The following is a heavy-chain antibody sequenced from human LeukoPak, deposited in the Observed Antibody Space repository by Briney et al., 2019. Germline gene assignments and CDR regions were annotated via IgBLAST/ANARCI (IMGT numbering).Heavy chain of an antibody. D-gene: IGHD6-13*01. CDR2: FDPEDGET. J-gene: IGHJ4*02. CDR3: ATASSSWTDTHFDY. CDR1: GYTLTELS. V-gene: IGHV1-24*01. Sequence: ASVKVSCKVSGYTLTELSMHWVRQAPGKGLEWMGGFDPEDGETIYAQKFQGRVTMTEDTSTDTAYMELSSLRSEDTAVYYCATASSSWTDTHFDYWGQGTLVTVSS.